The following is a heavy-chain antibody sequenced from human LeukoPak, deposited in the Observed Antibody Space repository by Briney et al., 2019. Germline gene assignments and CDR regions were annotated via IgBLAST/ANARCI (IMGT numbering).Heavy chain of an antibody. CDR3: ARAKDILSYGMDV. CDR2: IYPGDSDT. D-gene: IGHD2-21*01. Sequence: VESLKISCKGSGYSFTSYWIGWVRQLPGKGLEWMGIIYPGDSDTRYSPSFQGQVTISADKSISTAYLQWSSLKASDTAMYYCARAKDILSYGMDVWGQGTTVTVSS. J-gene: IGHJ6*02. CDR1: GYSFTSYW. V-gene: IGHV5-51*01.